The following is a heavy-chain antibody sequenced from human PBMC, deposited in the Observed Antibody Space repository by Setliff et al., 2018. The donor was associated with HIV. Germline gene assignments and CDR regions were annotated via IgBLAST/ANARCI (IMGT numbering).Heavy chain of an antibody. CDR1: GGSFSGYY. CDR3: ARDADKRSTFKSRYFDL. CDR2: INHSGST. V-gene: IGHV4-34*01. Sequence: SETLSLTCAVYGGSFSGYYWSWIRQPPGKGLEWIGEINHSGSTNYNPSLKSRVTISVDTSKNQFSLKLSSVTAADTAVYYCARDADKRSTFKSRYFDLWGRGTLVTVSS. J-gene: IGHJ2*01.